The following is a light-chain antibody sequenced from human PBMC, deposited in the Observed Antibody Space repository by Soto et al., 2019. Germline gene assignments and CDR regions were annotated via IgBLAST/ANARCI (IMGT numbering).Light chain of an antibody. Sequence: EIVLTQSPGTLSLSPGERVTLSCRASQSVSSSYLSWFQQKSGQAPRLLIYGASIRAAGVPDRFSGSESGTDFTLTISRLEPDDFAVYYCQHFGRSPPYTFGQGTKLEIK. CDR3: QHFGRSPPYT. V-gene: IGKV3-20*01. CDR1: QSVSSSY. CDR2: GAS. J-gene: IGKJ2*01.